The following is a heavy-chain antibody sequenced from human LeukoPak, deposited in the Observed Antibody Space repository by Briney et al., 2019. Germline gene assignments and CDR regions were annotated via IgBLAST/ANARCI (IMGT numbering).Heavy chain of an antibody. V-gene: IGHV3-30*04. CDR3: ARSWEIEGIFDY. Sequence: GRSLRLSCATSGFTFSSYAFHWVRQAPGKGLEWVATMSFDVNNKYYADSVRGRFTISRDNSKNTLYLQMNSLRAEDTAVYSCARSWEIEGIFDYWGQGTLVTVSS. D-gene: IGHD6-13*01. CDR1: GFTFSSYA. J-gene: IGHJ4*02. CDR2: MSFDVNNK.